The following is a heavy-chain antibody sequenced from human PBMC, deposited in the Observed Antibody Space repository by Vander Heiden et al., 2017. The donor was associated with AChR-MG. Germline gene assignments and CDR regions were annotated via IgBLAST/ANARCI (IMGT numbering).Heavy chain of an antibody. CDR2: ISGSGGST. D-gene: IGHD3-22*01. J-gene: IGHJ3*02. CDR1: GCTLSRYP. Sequence: GPVLDSGVGLVQPGGSLTPSCPGTGCTLSRYPMGWVRQAPGKGLEWVSAISGSGGSTYYADSVKGRFTISRDNSKNTLYLQMNSLRAEDTAVYYCAKDYYDSSGYYPADAFDIWCQGTMVTVSS. CDR3: AKDYYDSSGYYPADAFDI. V-gene: IGHV3-23*01.